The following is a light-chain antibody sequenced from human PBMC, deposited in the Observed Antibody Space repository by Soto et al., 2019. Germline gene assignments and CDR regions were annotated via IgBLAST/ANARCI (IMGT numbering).Light chain of an antibody. J-gene: IGKJ2*01. CDR2: WAS. CDR1: QSVLYSPNNKNY. CDR3: QQYYGTPYT. V-gene: IGKV4-1*01. Sequence: DIVMTQSPDSLAVSLGERATINCKSSQSVLYSPNNKNYLAWYQQKPGQPPKLLIYWASTRESGVPDRFSGSGSGTDFTLTISGLQAEDVAVYYCQQYYGTPYTFGQGTKLEIK.